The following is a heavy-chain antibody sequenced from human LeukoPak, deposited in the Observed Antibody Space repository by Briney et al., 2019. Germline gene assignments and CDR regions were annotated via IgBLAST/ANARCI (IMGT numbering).Heavy chain of an antibody. D-gene: IGHD1-7*01. CDR2: IRSKAYGGTT. CDR3: TRDRLELPDTDTLPYTWFDP. V-gene: IGHV3-49*03. Sequence: PGGSLRLSCTASGFIFDDYAMSWFRQALGKGLERVGFIRSKAYGGTTDYAASVKGRFTISRDDSKSIAYLQMNSLRTEDTALYYCTRDRLELPDTDTLPYTWFDPWGQGTLVTVSS. J-gene: IGHJ5*02. CDR1: GFIFDDYA.